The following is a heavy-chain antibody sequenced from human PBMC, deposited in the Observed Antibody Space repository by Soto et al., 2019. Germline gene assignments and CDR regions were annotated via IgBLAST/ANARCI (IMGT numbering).Heavy chain of an antibody. D-gene: IGHD2-2*01. Sequence: QVQLVQSGAEVKKPGSSVKVSCKASGGTFSSYAISWVRQAPGQGLEWMGGIIPIFGTANYAQKFQGRVTITADESTSTAYIELSSLRSEDTAVYYCARRPPYWRVPAAMGDWGQGTLVTVSS. V-gene: IGHV1-69*12. CDR1: GGTFSSYA. J-gene: IGHJ4*02. CDR2: IIPIFGTA. CDR3: ARRPPYWRVPAAMGD.